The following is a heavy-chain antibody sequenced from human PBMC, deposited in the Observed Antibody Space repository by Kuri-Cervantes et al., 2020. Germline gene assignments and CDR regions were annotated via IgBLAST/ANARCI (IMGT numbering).Heavy chain of an antibody. J-gene: IGHJ6*02. CDR3: ASGIKQGYYYYGMDV. V-gene: IGHV1-18*01. D-gene: IGHD2-21*01. Sequence: ASVKVSCKASGYTFTSYGISGVRQAPGQGLEWMGWISAYNGNTNYAQKLQGRVTMTTDTSTSTAYMELRSLRSDDTAVYYCASGIKQGYYYYGMDVWGQGTTVTVSS. CDR1: GYTFTSYG. CDR2: ISAYNGNT.